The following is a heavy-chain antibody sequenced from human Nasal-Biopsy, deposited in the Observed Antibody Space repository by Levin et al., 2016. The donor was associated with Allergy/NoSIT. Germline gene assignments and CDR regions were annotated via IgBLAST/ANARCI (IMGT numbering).Heavy chain of an antibody. Sequence: GGSLRLSCEGSGFLFNNYAMHWVRQAPGKGLEWVANIKQDGSEKYYLDSVKGRFTISRDNVKNSLYLQMNSLRAEDTAVYYCTRGGRGCGYWGQGTLVTVSS. J-gene: IGHJ4*02. CDR1: GFLFNNYA. D-gene: IGHD2-15*01. CDR2: IKQDGSEK. CDR3: TRGGRGCGY. V-gene: IGHV3-7*03.